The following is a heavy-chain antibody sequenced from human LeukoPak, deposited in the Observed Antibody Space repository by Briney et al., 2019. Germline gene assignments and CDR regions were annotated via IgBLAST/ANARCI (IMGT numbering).Heavy chain of an antibody. V-gene: IGHV3-74*01. CDR2: INSDGSSI. CDR3: VSSEWYAAFDI. CDR1: GFSFSSHW. D-gene: IGHD6-19*01. J-gene: IGHJ3*02. Sequence: GGSLRLSCAASGFSFSSHWMHWVRQAPGKGLVWVSRINSDGSSISYADSVKGRFTISRDNAKNTLYLHMNSLGVEDTAVFYCVSSEWYAAFDIWGQGTMVTVSS.